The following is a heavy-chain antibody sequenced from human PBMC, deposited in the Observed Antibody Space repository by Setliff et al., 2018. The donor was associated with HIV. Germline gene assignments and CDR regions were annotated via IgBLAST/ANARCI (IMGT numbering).Heavy chain of an antibody. D-gene: IGHD2-15*01. CDR3: ASSPAWRSDSGLHTFDY. Sequence: SETLSLTCTVSGGSVSNYYWTWIRQSAGKGLEWIGHINTSGSTKYNPSLKSRLTMSVDSSKNQFSLKLSSVTAADTAVYYCASSPAWRSDSGLHTFDYWGQGTLVTVSS. J-gene: IGHJ4*02. CDR2: INTSGST. V-gene: IGHV4-4*07. CDR1: GGSVSNYY.